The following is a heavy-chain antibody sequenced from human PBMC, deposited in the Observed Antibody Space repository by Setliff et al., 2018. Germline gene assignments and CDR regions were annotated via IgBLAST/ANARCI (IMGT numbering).Heavy chain of an antibody. V-gene: IGHV4-34*01. CDR2: INDSGST. CDR3: ARGRNIAARLLDS. D-gene: IGHD6-6*01. Sequence: SETLSLTCAVYGESFSRHFWTWIRQPPGRGLEWIGEINDSGSTNYHPSLKSRVIISVDTSNNQFSLKLTSVTAADTAVYFCARGRNIAARLLDSWGQGTLVTVSS. CDR1: GESFSRHF. J-gene: IGHJ4*02.